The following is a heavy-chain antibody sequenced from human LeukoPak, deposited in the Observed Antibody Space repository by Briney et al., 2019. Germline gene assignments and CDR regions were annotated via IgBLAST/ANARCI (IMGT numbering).Heavy chain of an antibody. CDR2: ISSSGSTI. V-gene: IGHV3-11*04. J-gene: IGHJ5*02. D-gene: IGHD3-3*01. CDR3: ARMYYDLPNWFDP. Sequence: PGGSLRLSCAAPGFTFSDYYMSWIRQAPGKGLEWVSYISSSGSTIYYADSVKGRFTISRDNAKNSLYLQMNSLRAEDTAVYYCARMYYDLPNWFDPWGQGTLVTVSS. CDR1: GFTFSDYY.